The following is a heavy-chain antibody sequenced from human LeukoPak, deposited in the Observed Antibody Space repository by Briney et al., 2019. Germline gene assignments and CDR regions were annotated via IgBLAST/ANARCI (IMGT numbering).Heavy chain of an antibody. CDR3: ARPSVGSYGDRPNGIDY. Sequence: PSETLSLTCTVSGGSISSYYWSWIRQPPGKGLEWIGYIYYSGSTYYNPSLKSRVTISVDTSKNQFSLKLSSVTAADTAVYYCARPSVGSYGDRPNGIDYWGQGTLVTVSS. CDR2: IYYSGST. D-gene: IGHD4-17*01. J-gene: IGHJ4*02. V-gene: IGHV4-59*04. CDR1: GGSISSYY.